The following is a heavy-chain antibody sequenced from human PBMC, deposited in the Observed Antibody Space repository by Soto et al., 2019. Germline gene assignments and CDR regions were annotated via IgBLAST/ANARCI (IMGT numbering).Heavy chain of an antibody. V-gene: IGHV3-23*01. CDR1: GFTLSDHY. Sequence: GGSLRLSCAGSGFTLSDHYIDWVRQAPGKGLEWVSGIGGSGRTTYYADSVKGRFTISRDNSNNTLFLQMNSLRAEDTAVYYCAKSRYSDSSGDFYDYWGQGTLVTVSS. J-gene: IGHJ4*02. D-gene: IGHD3-22*01. CDR2: IGGSGRTT. CDR3: AKSRYSDSSGDFYDY.